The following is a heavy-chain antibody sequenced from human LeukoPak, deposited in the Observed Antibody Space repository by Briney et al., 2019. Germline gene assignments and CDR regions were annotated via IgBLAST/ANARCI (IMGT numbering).Heavy chain of an antibody. CDR3: ARGAVAGTLGY. Sequence: SETLSLTCAVSGYSISSGYYWGWIRQPPGKGLEWIGSIYHSGSTYYNPSLKSRVTISVDTSKNQFSLKLSSVTAADTAVYYCARGAVAGTLGYWGQGTLVTVSS. J-gene: IGHJ4*02. CDR2: IYHSGST. CDR1: GYSISSGYY. D-gene: IGHD6-19*01. V-gene: IGHV4-38-2*01.